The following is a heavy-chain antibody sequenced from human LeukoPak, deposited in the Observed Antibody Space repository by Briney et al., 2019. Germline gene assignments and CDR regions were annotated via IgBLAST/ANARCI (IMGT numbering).Heavy chain of an antibody. CDR2: ISSSGGTT. V-gene: IGHV3-23*01. Sequence: GGSLRLSCAASGFTFSNYAMSWVRQAPGKGLEWVSAISSSGGTTYYADSVKGRFTISRDNSKNTLYLQMNSLRAEDTAVYYCANDFWSGYPNNWFDPWGQGTLVTVSS. CDR1: GFTFSNYA. D-gene: IGHD3-3*01. CDR3: ANDFWSGYPNNWFDP. J-gene: IGHJ5*02.